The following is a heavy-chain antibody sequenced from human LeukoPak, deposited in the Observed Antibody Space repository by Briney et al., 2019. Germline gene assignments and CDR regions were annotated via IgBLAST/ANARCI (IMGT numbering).Heavy chain of an antibody. CDR3: AREGGPYRPLDY. CDR2: VNLQGST. J-gene: IGHJ4*02. Sequence: SETLSLTCAVYGGSFSGYYWSWIRQPPGKGLEWIGEVNLQGSTNYNPSLMRRVAISVDTSANHVSLQLTFVTAADTAVYYCAREGGPYRPLDYSGQGTLVTVSS. CDR1: GGSFSGYY. V-gene: IGHV4-34*01.